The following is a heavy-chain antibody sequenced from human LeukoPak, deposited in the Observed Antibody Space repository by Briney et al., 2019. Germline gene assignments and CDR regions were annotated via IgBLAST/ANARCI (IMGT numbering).Heavy chain of an antibody. V-gene: IGHV3-23*01. J-gene: IGHJ4*02. Sequence: GGSLRLSCAASGFTFSSYTMSWVRQSPGKGLEWVSAISGGGGSTYYAYYTDSVRGRFTISRDNSKNTLYLQMNSLRAEDTAVYYCAKFYDILTAYFDFWGQGTLVTVSS. CDR3: AKFYDILTAYFDF. D-gene: IGHD3-9*01. CDR2: ISGGGGST. CDR1: GFTFSSYT.